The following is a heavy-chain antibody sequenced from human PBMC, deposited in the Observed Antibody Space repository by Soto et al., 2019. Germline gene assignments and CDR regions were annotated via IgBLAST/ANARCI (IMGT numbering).Heavy chain of an antibody. D-gene: IGHD7-27*01. V-gene: IGHV3-23*01. CDR3: AKVGNWGSATYQYYFAL. CDR2: IRDSGTGP. Sequence: GGSLRLSCVGSGYTFRSYSMSWVRQAPGKGLEWVSYIRDSGTGPSYADSVKGRFTISRDNSKNILYLHVNSVRAEDSALYYCAKVGNWGSATYQYYFALWGQGTLVTV. J-gene: IGHJ4*02. CDR1: GYTFRSYS.